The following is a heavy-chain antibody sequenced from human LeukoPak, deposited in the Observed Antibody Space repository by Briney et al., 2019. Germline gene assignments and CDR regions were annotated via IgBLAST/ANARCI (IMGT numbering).Heavy chain of an antibody. D-gene: IGHD4-17*01. CDR2: INHSGST. CDR1: GGSFSGYY. V-gene: IGHV4-34*01. Sequence: PSETLSLTCAVYGGSFSGYYWSWLRQPPGTGLEWIGEINHSGSTNYNPSLKSRVTISVDTSKNQFSLKLSSVTAADTAVYYCARGRSTTVTTWYYFDYWGQGTLVTVSS. CDR3: ARGRSTTVTTWYYFDY. J-gene: IGHJ4*02.